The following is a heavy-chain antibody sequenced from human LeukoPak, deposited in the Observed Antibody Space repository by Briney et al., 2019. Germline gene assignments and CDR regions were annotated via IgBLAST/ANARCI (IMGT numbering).Heavy chain of an antibody. V-gene: IGHV3-74*01. CDR1: GFTFSLYW. CDR2: SNPDGSRT. Sequence: GGSLRLSCAASGFTFSLYWMHWVRQVPGKGLVWVSRSNPDGSRTASADSVKGRFTISRDNAKNTLYLQMNSLKAEDTAVYYCAIPPGAIVAVTASRDYFDYWGQGTLVTVSS. CDR3: AIPPGAIVAVTASRDYFDY. J-gene: IGHJ4*02. D-gene: IGHD2-21*02.